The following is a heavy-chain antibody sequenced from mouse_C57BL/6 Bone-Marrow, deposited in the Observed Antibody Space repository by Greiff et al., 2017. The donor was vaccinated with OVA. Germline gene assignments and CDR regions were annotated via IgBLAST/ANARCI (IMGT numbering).Heavy chain of an antibody. CDR3: TTLSAMVTTGDY. V-gene: IGHV14-4*01. Sequence: EVQLQQSGAELVRPGASVKLSCTASGFNIKDDYMHWVKQRPEQGLEWIGWIDPENGDTEYASKFQGKATITADTSSNTAYLQLSSLTYEDTAVYYCTTLSAMVTTGDYWGQGTTLTVSS. D-gene: IGHD2-2*01. CDR2: IDPENGDT. J-gene: IGHJ2*01. CDR1: GFNIKDDY.